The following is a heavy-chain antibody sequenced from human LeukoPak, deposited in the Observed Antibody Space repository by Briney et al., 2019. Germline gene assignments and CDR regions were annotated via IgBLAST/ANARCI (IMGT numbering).Heavy chain of an antibody. CDR2: ISSDGGST. CDR1: GFTFSSFA. Sequence: GGSLRLSCAASGFTFSSFAMHWVRQAPGKGLEYVSAISSDGGSTYYGNSVKGRFTISRDNSKNTLYLLMGSLRAEDMAVYYCARRNGAEHSYDDWGTGTLVTVSS. V-gene: IGHV3-64*01. CDR3: ARRNGAEHSYDD. J-gene: IGHJ4*02. D-gene: IGHD5-18*01.